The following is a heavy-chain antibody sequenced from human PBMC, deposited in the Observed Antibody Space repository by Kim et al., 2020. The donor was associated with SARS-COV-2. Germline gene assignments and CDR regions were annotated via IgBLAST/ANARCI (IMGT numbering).Heavy chain of an antibody. Sequence: GGSLRLSCAASGFTLRSYWMHWVRQAPGKGLVWVAHVNTDGTRTNYADSVKGRFTISRDNAKNTLYLQMHSLRAEDTAVYSCVRDSGGWFDTWGQGTMVTVSS. CDR1: GFTLRSYW. D-gene: IGHD3-16*01. CDR3: VRDSGGWFDT. V-gene: IGHV3-74*01. J-gene: IGHJ3*02. CDR2: VNTDGTRT.